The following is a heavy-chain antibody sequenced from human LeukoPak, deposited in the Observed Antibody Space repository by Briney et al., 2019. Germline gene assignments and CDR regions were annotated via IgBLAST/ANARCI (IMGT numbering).Heavy chain of an antibody. J-gene: IGHJ4*02. Sequence: ASVKVSCKASGYIFTNFGISWVRQARGQGLEWMGWISGYNGNTKYVQKFQGRVTMTTDTSTSTAYMELRSLRSDDTAVYYCATPGVGSYGPPGYFDYWGQGTLVTVSS. D-gene: IGHD5-18*01. CDR3: ATPGVGSYGPPGYFDY. CDR2: ISGYNGNT. CDR1: GYIFTNFG. V-gene: IGHV1-18*01.